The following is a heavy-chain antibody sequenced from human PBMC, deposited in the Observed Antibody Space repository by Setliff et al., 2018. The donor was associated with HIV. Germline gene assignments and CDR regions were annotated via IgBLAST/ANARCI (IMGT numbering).Heavy chain of an antibody. D-gene: IGHD6-6*01. CDR1: GGSISSSSYY. CDR2: IYYSGST. Sequence: SETLSLTCTVSGGSISSSSYYWGWIRQPPGKGLEWIGSIYYSGSTYYSPSLKSRVTISVDTSKNQFSLKLSSVTAADTAVYYCARKGSIAARRYDYWGQGTLVTVSS. J-gene: IGHJ4*02. CDR3: ARKGSIAARRYDY. V-gene: IGHV4-39*01.